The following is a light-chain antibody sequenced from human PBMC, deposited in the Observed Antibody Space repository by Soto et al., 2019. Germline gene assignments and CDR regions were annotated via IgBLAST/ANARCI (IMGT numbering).Light chain of an antibody. CDR3: SSYTSSSTYVV. Sequence: QSALTQPASVSGSPGQSITISCTGTSSDVGGSNYVSWYQPHPGKAPKLMIYDVSNRPSGVSNRVSGSKSGNTASLTISGLQAEDEADYYCSSYTSSSTYVVFGGGTKLTVL. CDR1: SSDVGGSNY. J-gene: IGLJ2*01. V-gene: IGLV2-14*01. CDR2: DVS.